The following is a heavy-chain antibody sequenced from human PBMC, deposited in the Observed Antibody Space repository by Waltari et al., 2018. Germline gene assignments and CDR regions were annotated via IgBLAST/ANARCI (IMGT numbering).Heavy chain of an antibody. CDR2: IYWDDDA. Sequence: QITLKESGPTLVKPTQTLTLTCSFSGFSLRSRKMGVGWCRQPPEKALGWLAIIYWDDDARYAPSLTSRLTITKDTSKNQVVLSMTNMDPVDTGTYYCVQTGGRFGELYDFDYWGQGTLITVSS. J-gene: IGHJ4*02. CDR1: GFSLRSRKMG. CDR3: VQTGGRFGELYDFDY. V-gene: IGHV2-5*05. D-gene: IGHD3-10*01.